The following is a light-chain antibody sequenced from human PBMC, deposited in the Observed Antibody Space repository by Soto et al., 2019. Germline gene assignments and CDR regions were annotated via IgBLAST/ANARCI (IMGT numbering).Light chain of an antibody. CDR3: QQANSFPWT. Sequence: DIQMTQSPSSVSASVGDRVTITCRASQGISSSLAWYQQKPGKAPKLLIYAASTLQGGVPSRFSGSGSGTDFTLTVSSLQPEDFATYFCQQANSFPWTFGQGTKVEIK. J-gene: IGKJ1*01. CDR1: QGISSS. CDR2: AAS. V-gene: IGKV1-12*01.